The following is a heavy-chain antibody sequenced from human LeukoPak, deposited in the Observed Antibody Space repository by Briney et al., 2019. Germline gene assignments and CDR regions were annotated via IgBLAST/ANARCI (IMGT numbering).Heavy chain of an antibody. CDR3: ARARGYSYGYYFDY. V-gene: IGHV4-34*01. Sequence: SETLSLTCAVYGGSFSGYYWSWIRQPPGKGLEWIGEINHSGSTHYNPSLKSRVTISVDTSKNQFSLKLSSVTAADTAVYYCARARGYSYGYYFDYWGQGTLVTVSS. CDR1: GGSFSGYY. CDR2: INHSGST. D-gene: IGHD5-18*01. J-gene: IGHJ4*02.